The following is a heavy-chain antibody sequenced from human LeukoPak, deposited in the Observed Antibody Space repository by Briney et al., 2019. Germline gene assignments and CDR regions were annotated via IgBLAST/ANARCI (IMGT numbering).Heavy chain of an antibody. J-gene: IGHJ6*02. CDR1: GFTFSSYG. CDR3: ARGFDSWNINYYYGMDV. V-gene: IGHV3-33*01. D-gene: IGHD1-1*01. CDR2: IWYDGSNK. Sequence: LRLSCAASGFTFSSYGMHWVRQAPGKGLEWVAVIWYDGSNKYYADSVKGRFTISRDNSKNTLYLQMNSLRAEDTAVYYCARGFDSWNINYYYGMDVWGQGTTVTVSS.